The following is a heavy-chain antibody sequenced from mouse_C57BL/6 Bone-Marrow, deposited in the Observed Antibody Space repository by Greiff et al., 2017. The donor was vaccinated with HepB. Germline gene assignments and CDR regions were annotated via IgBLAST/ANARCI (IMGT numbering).Heavy chain of an antibody. CDR3: AAGRAMDY. D-gene: IGHD4-1*01. CDR1: GYTFTNYW. V-gene: IGHV1-63*01. Sequence: VQLQESGAELVRPGPSVKMSCKASGYTFTNYWIGWAKQRPGHGLEWIGDIYPGGGYTNYNEKFKGKATLTADKSSSTAYMQFSSLTSEDSAIYYCAAGRAMDYWGQGTSVTVSS. J-gene: IGHJ4*01. CDR2: IYPGGGYT.